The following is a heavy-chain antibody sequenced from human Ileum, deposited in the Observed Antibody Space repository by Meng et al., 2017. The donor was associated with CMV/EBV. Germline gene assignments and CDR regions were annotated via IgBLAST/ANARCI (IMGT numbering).Heavy chain of an antibody. D-gene: IGHD3/OR15-3a*01. J-gene: IGHJ4*02. V-gene: IGHV3-21*01. CDR3: AREQGYDGFYRVTPLLY. Sequence: GESLKISCAASGFTFSPYNVNWVRQAPGRGLEWVASTTLGGYTYVADSVKGRFTISRDDATNSLFLQMDSLRAEDTAIYYCAREQGYDGFYRVTPLLYWGQGTRVTVSS. CDR2: TTLGGYT. CDR1: GFTFSPYN.